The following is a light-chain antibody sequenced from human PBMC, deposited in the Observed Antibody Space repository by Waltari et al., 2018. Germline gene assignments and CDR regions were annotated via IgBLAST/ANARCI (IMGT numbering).Light chain of an antibody. Sequence: SYELTQPPSVSVSPGETASITCSGDKLGDKYACWYQQKPAQSPVLVIYNDTKRPSGIPERCSSSNSGNTATLTISGTQAMDEADYYCQAWDSSYVVFGGGTKLTV. CDR1: KLGDKY. J-gene: IGLJ2*01. CDR3: QAWDSSYVV. V-gene: IGLV3-1*01. CDR2: NDT.